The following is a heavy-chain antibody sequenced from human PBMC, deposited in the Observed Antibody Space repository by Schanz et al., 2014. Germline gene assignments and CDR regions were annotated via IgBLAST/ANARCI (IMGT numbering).Heavy chain of an antibody. CDR2: ISYDGNTK. D-gene: IGHD3-3*01. Sequence: QVQLAESGGGVVQPGGSLRLSCAASGFTFNSYAFHWVRQAPGKGLEWVALISYDGNTKYYADSVKGRFTISRDNSKNTQYLQMNSLRADDTAVYYCARDLLVSHYDFWSGNDYWGQGTLVTVSS. CDR3: ARDLLVSHYDFWSGNDY. CDR1: GFTFNSYA. J-gene: IGHJ4*02. V-gene: IGHV3-30-3*01.